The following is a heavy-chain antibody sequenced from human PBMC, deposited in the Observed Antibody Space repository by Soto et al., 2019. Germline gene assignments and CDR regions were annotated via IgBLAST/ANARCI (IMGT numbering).Heavy chain of an antibody. V-gene: IGHV4-31*03. D-gene: IGHD1-26*01. Sequence: QVQLQESGPGLVKPSQTLSLTCTVSGGSISSGGYYWSWIRQHPGKGLEWIGYIYYSGSTYYNPSLKSRVTIXVXXXXXXXSLXXXSVTXXXXXXXXCARVISYGYFDYWGQGTLVTVSS. J-gene: IGHJ4*02. CDR3: CARVISYGYFDY. CDR1: GGSISSGGYY. CDR2: IYYSGST.